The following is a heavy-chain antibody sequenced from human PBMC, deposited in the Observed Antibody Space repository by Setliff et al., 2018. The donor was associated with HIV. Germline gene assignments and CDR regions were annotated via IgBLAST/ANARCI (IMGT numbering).Heavy chain of an antibody. Sequence: GGSLKLSCAASGFTFSDYYLNWFRLAPGKGLEWISHITNTGSSTNYAGSVKGRFTIARDNAKYSLYLQMNTLRVEDTAVYYCAKTPSSGWYSLYLGYWGQETLVTISS. CDR3: AKTPSSGWYSLYLGY. D-gene: IGHD6-19*01. CDR2: ITNTGSST. V-gene: IGHV3-11*04. CDR1: GFTFSDYY. J-gene: IGHJ4*02.